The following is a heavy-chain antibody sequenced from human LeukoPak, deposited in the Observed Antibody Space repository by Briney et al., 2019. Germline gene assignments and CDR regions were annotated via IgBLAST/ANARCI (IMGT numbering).Heavy chain of an antibody. V-gene: IGHV3-69-1*01. CDR3: ARVLDNSSSRYQSLKY. J-gene: IGHJ4*02. D-gene: IGHD2/OR15-2a*01. CDR1: GFIFSNYN. CDR2: ISSRRFT. Sequence: GGSLRLSCAASGFIFSNYNMNWVRQAPGKGLEWVSSISSRRFTYYADSVMGRFTVSRDNAKNSLYLQMDSLRAEDTAVYYCARVLDNSSSRYQSLKYWGQGTLVTVSS.